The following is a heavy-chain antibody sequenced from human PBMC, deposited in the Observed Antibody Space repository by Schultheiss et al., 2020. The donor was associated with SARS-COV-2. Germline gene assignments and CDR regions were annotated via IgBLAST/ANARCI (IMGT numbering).Heavy chain of an antibody. J-gene: IGHJ1*01. D-gene: IGHD3-22*01. CDR1: GFTFSSYW. V-gene: IGHV3-74*01. CDR2: INSDGSST. Sequence: GGSLRLSCAASGFTFSSYWMHWVRQAPGKGLVWVSRINSDGSSTSYADSVKGRFTISRDNAKNTLYLQMNSLKTEDTAVYYCTTWFYYDSSGYFLFQHWGQGTLVTVSS. CDR3: TTWFYYDSSGYFLFQH.